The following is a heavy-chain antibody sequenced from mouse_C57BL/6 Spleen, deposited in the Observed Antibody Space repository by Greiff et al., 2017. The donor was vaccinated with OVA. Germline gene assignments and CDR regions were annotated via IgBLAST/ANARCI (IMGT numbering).Heavy chain of an antibody. CDR1: GYSITSGYY. CDR3: AREGYGSSSRYFDV. D-gene: IGHD1-1*01. CDR2: ISYDGSN. J-gene: IGHJ1*03. V-gene: IGHV3-6*01. Sequence: EVQLQESGPGLVKPSQSLSLTCSVTGYSITSGYYWNWIRQFPGNKLEWMGYISYDGSNNYNPSLKNRISITRDTSKNQFFLKLNSVTTEDTATYYCAREGYGSSSRYFDVWGTGTTVTVSS.